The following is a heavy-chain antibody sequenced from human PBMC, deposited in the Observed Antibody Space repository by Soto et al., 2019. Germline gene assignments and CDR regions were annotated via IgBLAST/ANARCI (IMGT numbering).Heavy chain of an antibody. V-gene: IGHV1-69*01. CDR1: GGTFSSYS. CDR3: ARDGGRHSGGIDY. J-gene: IGHJ4*02. D-gene: IGHD1-26*01. CDR2: IIPIFGTA. Sequence: QVQLVQSWAEVKKPGSSVKVSCKASGGTFSSYSINWVRQAPGQGLEWMGEIIPIFGTANYAQKFQGRVTITADESTSTAYMELSSLRSDDTAVYYCARDGGRHSGGIDYWGQGTLVTVSS.